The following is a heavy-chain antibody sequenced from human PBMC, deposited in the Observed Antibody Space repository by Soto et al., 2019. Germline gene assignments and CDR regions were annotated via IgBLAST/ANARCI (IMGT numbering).Heavy chain of an antibody. CDR1: GFTFEKYA. V-gene: IGHV3-9*01. J-gene: IGHJ4*01. CDR2: VSWHRGNI. Sequence: EVQLVESGGGLVQPGRSLRLSCAASGFTFEKYAMHWVRQAPGKGLEWVSGVSWHRGNIGYADSVRGRFTISRYNANNYLYLKMNNLRPEDTGLYYCAKVKLYSNYEQSFDDWGHGTLVTVSS. CDR3: AKVKLYSNYEQSFDD. D-gene: IGHD4-4*01.